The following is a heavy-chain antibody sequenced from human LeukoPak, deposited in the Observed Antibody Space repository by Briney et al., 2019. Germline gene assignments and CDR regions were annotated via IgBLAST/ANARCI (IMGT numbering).Heavy chain of an antibody. CDR3: ARGRYYNNALGSPP. Sequence: GGSLRLSCTVSGFTFNSYEMNWVRQAPGKGLEWISYISISGSLTYYADSVKGRFTISRDDAQNSLFLQMISLRAEDTAVYYCARGRYYNNALGSPPWGQGTLVIVSS. V-gene: IGHV3-48*03. J-gene: IGHJ5*02. D-gene: IGHD3-16*01. CDR1: GFTFNSYE. CDR2: ISISGSLT.